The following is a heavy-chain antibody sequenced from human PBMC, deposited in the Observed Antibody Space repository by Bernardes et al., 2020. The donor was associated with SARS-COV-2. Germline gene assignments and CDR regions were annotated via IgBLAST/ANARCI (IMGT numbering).Heavy chain of an antibody. Sequence: ASVKVSCKASGYTFTSYGISWVRQAPGQGLEWMGWISAYNCNTNYAQKLQGRVTMTTDTSTSTAYMELRSLRSDDTAVYYCARSDGYEIFGVVIHAPRFDPWGQGTLVTVSS. CDR1: GYTFTSYG. J-gene: IGHJ5*02. V-gene: IGHV1-18*01. CDR3: ARSDGYEIFGVVIHAPRFDP. D-gene: IGHD3-3*01. CDR2: ISAYNCNT.